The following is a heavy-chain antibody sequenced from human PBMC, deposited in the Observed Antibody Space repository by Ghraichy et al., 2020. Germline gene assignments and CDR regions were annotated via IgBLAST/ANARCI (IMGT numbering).Heavy chain of an antibody. V-gene: IGHV1-8*01. Sequence: KVSCKASGYTFTSYDINWVRQATGQGLEWMGWMNPNSGNTGYAQKFQGRVTMTRNTSISTAYMELSSLRSEDTAVYYCARDCSSTSCSDYWGQGTLVTVSS. D-gene: IGHD2-2*01. CDR2: MNPNSGNT. CDR3: ARDCSSTSCSDY. J-gene: IGHJ4*02. CDR1: GYTFTSYD.